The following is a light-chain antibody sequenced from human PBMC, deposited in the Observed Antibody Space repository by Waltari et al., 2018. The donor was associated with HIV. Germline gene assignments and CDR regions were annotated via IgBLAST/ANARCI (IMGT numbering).Light chain of an antibody. Sequence: SYVLSQPPSVSVAPGQTASLPCAGNNLGSSSVNWYQQRPGQAPVLVLYDDSDRPSGIPERLSGSKSGKTATLTISRVEAGDEADYFCQVWAGSNEHMVFGGGTTLTVL. CDR1: NLGSSS. CDR2: DDS. V-gene: IGLV3-21*02. J-gene: IGLJ3*02. CDR3: QVWAGSNEHMV.